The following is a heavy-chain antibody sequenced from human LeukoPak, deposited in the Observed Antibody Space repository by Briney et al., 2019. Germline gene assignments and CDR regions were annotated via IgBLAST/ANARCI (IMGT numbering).Heavy chain of an antibody. CDR1: GGSISSYY. J-gene: IGHJ4*02. CDR2: IYYSGST. Sequence: PSETLSLTCTVSGGSISSYYWGWIRQPPGKGLEWSGSIYYSGSTYYNPSLKSRVTISVDTSKNQFSLKLSSVTAADTSVYYCARHGHGYSSSGPYFDYWGQGTLVTVSS. D-gene: IGHD6-13*01. CDR3: ARHGHGYSSSGPYFDY. V-gene: IGHV4-39*01.